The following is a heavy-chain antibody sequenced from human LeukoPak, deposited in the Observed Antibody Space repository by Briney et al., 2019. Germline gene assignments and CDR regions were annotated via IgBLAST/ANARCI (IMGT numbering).Heavy chain of an antibody. CDR2: IIPIFGTA. CDR1: GGTFSSYA. J-gene: IGHJ5*02. CDR3: ARKYCSSTSCYERTGWFDP. Sequence: APVEVSCKASGGTFSSYAISWVRQAPGQGLEWMGGIIPIFGTANYAQKFQGRVTITADESTSTAYMELSSLRSEDTAVYYCARKYCSSTSCYERTGWFDPWGQGTLVTVSS. D-gene: IGHD2-2*01. V-gene: IGHV1-69*13.